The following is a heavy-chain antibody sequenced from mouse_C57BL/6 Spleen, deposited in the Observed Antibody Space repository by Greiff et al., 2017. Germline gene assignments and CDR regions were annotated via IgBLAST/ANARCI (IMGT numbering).Heavy chain of an antibody. D-gene: IGHD1-1*01. V-gene: IGHV14-4*01. CDR1: GFNIKDDY. CDR2: IDPEHGDT. J-gene: IGHJ2*01. CDR3: YYGSRSYYFGH. Sequence: EVQLQQSGAELVRPGASVKLSCTASGFNIKDDYMHWVKQRPEQGLEWIGWIDPEHGDTEYASKFQGKATITADKSSNTAYLQLSSLNSEDTADYYCYYGSRSYYFGHWGQGTTLTVSS.